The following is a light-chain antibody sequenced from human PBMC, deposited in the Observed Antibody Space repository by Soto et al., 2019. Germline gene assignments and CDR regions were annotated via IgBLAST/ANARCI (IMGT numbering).Light chain of an antibody. V-gene: IGLV2-11*01. Sequence: QSALTQPRSVSGSPGQSVTISCTGTSSDVGSYKYVSWYQQHPGKAPKLMIFDVSKRPSGVPDRFSGSKSGNTASLTISGLQAEDEADYYCCSYAGNHVVFGGGTKVTVL. CDR2: DVS. CDR1: SSDVGSYKY. J-gene: IGLJ2*01. CDR3: CSYAGNHVV.